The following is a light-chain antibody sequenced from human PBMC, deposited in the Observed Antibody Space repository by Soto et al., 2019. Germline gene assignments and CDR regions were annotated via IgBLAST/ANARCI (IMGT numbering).Light chain of an antibody. V-gene: IGLV2-14*03. Sequence: QSALTQPASVSGSPGQSITISCTGTSSDIGGYNYVSWYQQLPGKVPKLIIYDVSNRPSGVSDRFSGSKSGNAASLTIYGLQAEDKADYYSSSYTSTSTLYVFGTGTKLTVL. CDR1: SSDIGGYNY. CDR2: DVS. J-gene: IGLJ1*01. CDR3: SSYTSTSTLYV.